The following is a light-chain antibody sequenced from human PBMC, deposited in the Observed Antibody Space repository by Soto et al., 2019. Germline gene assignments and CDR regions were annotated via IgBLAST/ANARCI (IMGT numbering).Light chain of an antibody. CDR3: GSWDSSLSAVV. Sequence: QSVLTQPPSVSVAPGQKVTISCSGSRSNIGKNFVSWYQQLPGTAPKLLIYEHIKRPSGIPDRFSGSKSGTSATLGITGLQTGDEAEYYCGSWDSSLSAVVFGTGTKVTVL. CDR2: EHI. V-gene: IGLV1-51*02. J-gene: IGLJ1*01. CDR1: RSNIGKNF.